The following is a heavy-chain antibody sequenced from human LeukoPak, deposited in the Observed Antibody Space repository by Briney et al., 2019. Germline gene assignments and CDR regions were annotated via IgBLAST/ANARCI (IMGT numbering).Heavy chain of an antibody. D-gene: IGHD1-1*01. V-gene: IGHV4-59*01. CDR3: VRLQPTTGEWAFDI. J-gene: IGHJ3*02. CDR1: GGSISTYY. CDR2: ISNGGST. Sequence: SETLSLTCTVSGGSISTYYWSWIRQPPGEGLEWIGYISNGGSTKYNPSLKSRVTISVDTSKNQLSLKLRSVTAADTAVYHCVRLQPTTGEWAFDIWGQGTMVSVSS.